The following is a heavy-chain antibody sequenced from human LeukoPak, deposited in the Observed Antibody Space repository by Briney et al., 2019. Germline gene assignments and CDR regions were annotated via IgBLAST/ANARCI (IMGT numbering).Heavy chain of an antibody. CDR2: ISYDGSNK. CDR3: ARVFRGYSSTRPDY. CDR1: GFTFSSYA. D-gene: IGHD6-13*01. V-gene: IGHV3-30-3*01. Sequence: PGRSLRLSCAASGFTFSSYAMHWVRQAPGKGLEWVAVISYDGSNKYYADSVKGRFTISRDNSKNTLYLQMNSLRAEDTAVYYCARVFRGYSSTRPDYWGQGTLVTVSS. J-gene: IGHJ4*02.